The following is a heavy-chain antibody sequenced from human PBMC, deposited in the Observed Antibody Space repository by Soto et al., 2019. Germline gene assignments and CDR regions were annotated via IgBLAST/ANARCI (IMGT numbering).Heavy chain of an antibody. CDR3: ARQLHSSSWSYFDY. Sequence: APVKVSRKASGYTFTSYAMHWVRLTPGQRLEWMGWINAGNGNTKYSQKFQGRVTITRDTSASTAYMELSSLRSEDTAVYYCARQLHSSSWSYFDYWGQGTLVTVSS. D-gene: IGHD6-13*01. CDR2: INAGNGNT. V-gene: IGHV1-3*01. CDR1: GYTFTSYA. J-gene: IGHJ4*02.